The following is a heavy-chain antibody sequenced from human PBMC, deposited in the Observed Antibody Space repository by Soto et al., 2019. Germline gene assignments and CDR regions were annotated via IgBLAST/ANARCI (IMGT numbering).Heavy chain of an antibody. CDR3: AKGAGGGAAMVTSYFDY. Sequence: EVQLLESGGGLVQPGGSLRLSCAASGITFSNYVLSWVRQAPGKGLEWVSSISGSGTSTYYADSVKGRFSISRDTSKSTQYLNMGSLRADETAIYYCAKGAGGGAAMVTSYFDYWGQGTLVTVSS. CDR1: GITFSNYV. J-gene: IGHJ4*02. D-gene: IGHD5-18*01. V-gene: IGHV3-23*01. CDR2: ISGSGTST.